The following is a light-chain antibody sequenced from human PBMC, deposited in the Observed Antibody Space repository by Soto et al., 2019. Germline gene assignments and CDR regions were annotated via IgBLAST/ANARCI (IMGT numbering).Light chain of an antibody. Sequence: EVVLTHSPGTLSLSPGERATLSCRTSQSVSSTYLAWYQHKPGRGTRLLIYGASKRAPATPDRFSGSGSGTDFTLTISRLEPEEFAVYYCQHYGGSSYTFGQGNTLEI. V-gene: IGKV3-20*01. CDR2: GAS. J-gene: IGKJ2*01. CDR3: QHYGGSSYT. CDR1: QSVSSTY.